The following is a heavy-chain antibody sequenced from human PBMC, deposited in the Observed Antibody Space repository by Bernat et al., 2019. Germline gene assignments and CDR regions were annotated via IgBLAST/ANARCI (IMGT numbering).Heavy chain of an antibody. D-gene: IGHD1-26*01. CDR2: IIPIFGTA. J-gene: IGHJ3*02. CDR3: ARDGGYSGSYCSLCNAFDI. V-gene: IGHV1-69*12. CDR1: GGTFSSYA. Sequence: QVQLVQSGAEVKKPGSSVKVSCKASGGTFSSYAISWVRQAPGQGLEWMGGIIPIFGTANYAQKFQGRVTITADESTSTAYMELSSLRSEDTAVYYCARDGGYSGSYCSLCNAFDIWGQGTMVTVSS.